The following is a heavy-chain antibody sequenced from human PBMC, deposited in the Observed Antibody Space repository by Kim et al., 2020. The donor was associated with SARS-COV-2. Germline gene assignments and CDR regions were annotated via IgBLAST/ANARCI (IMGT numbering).Heavy chain of an antibody. D-gene: IGHD2-15*01. J-gene: IGHJ4*02. CDR3: ARDRCGSRCNDDYLDY. CDR2: ISGGNGNT. CDR1: GYTFITSG. V-gene: IGHV1-3*01. Sequence: ASVKVSCKASGYTFITSGMHWVRQAPGQSLEYMGWISGGNGNTRYSEKFQGRVTITRDTSATTIYMELSGLTSEDTAVYFCARDRCGSRCNDDYLDYWGQ.